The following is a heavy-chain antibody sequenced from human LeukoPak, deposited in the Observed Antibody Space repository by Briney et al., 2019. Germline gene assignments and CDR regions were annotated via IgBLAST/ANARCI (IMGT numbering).Heavy chain of an antibody. V-gene: IGHV4-39*07. CDR2: IYHSGST. D-gene: IGHD6-6*01. Sequence: PSETLSLTCTVSGGSISSSSYYWGWIRRPPGKGLEWIGSIYHSGSTYYNPSLKSRVTISVDTSKNQFSLKLSSVTAADTAVYYCARVWSIAALFDPWGQGTLVTVSS. CDR1: GGSISSSSYY. J-gene: IGHJ5*02. CDR3: ARVWSIAALFDP.